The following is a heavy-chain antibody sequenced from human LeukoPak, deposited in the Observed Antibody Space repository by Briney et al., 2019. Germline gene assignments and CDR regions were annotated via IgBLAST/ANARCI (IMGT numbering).Heavy chain of an antibody. CDR1: GFTFSSYG. V-gene: IGHV3-30*02. CDR3: GKDLRPRSEYYFDY. J-gene: IGHJ4*02. CDR2: IRYDGSNK. Sequence: GGSLRLSCAASGFTFSSYGMHWVRQAPGKGLEWVAFIRYDGSNKYYADSVKGRFTISRDNSKNTLYLQMNSLRAEDTAVYYCGKDLRPRSEYYFDYWGQGTLVTVSS.